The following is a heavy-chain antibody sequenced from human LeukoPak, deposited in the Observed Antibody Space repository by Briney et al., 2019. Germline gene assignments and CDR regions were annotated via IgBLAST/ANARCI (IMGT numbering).Heavy chain of an antibody. CDR1: GYTLTELS. CDR3: ARDGSSSADYYYYYMDV. V-gene: IGHV1-24*01. Sequence: ASVKVSCKVSGYTLTELSMHWVRQAPGKGLEWMGGFDPEDGETIYAQKFQGRVTMTEDTSTDTAYMELSSLRSEDTAVYYCARDGSSSADYYYYYMDVWGKGTTVTVSS. D-gene: IGHD6-6*01. J-gene: IGHJ6*03. CDR2: FDPEDGET.